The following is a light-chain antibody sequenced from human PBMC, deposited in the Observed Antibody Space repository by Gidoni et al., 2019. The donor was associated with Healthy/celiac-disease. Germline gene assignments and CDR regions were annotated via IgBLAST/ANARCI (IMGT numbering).Light chain of an antibody. CDR1: HNIARY. CDR2: GAS. J-gene: IGKJ2*01. V-gene: IGKV1-39*01. CDR3: QQSYSSPFT. Sequence: DIQMTQSPSSLSASVGDRVTITCRASHNIARYLNWCQLKPGKAPKLLIYGASSLQSGVPSRCSGSGSGTDFTLTISSLQPEDFATYYCQQSYSSPFTFGQGTKLEI.